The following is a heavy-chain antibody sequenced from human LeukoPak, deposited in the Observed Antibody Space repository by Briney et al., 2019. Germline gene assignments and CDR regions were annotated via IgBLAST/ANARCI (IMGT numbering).Heavy chain of an antibody. D-gene: IGHD2-21*02. Sequence: PVKVSCKASGGTFSSYAISWVRQAPGQGLEWMGRTIPILGIANYAQKFQGRVTITADKSTSTAYMELSSLRSEDTAVYYCATSNVVVTAPGLDYWGQGTLVTVSS. V-gene: IGHV1-69*04. J-gene: IGHJ4*02. CDR2: TIPILGIA. CDR3: ATSNVVVTAPGLDY. CDR1: GGTFSSYA.